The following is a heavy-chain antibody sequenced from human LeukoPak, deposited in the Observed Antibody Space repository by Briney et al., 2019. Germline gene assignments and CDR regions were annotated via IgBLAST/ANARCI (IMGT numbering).Heavy chain of an antibody. V-gene: IGHV3-48*01. CDR2: ISSSSSTI. D-gene: IGHD2-2*01. CDR1: GFTFSSYS. Sequence: GGSLRLSCAASGFTFSSYSMNWVRQAPGKGLEWVSYISSSSSTIYYADSVKGRFTISRDNAKNALYLQMNSLRAEDTAVYYCARQAYQLLSDWFDPWGQGTLVTVSS. J-gene: IGHJ5*02. CDR3: ARQAYQLLSDWFDP.